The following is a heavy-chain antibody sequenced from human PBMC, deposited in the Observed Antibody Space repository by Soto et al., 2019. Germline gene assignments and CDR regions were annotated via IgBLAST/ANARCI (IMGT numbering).Heavy chain of an antibody. J-gene: IGHJ4*02. CDR2: ISSSSSYI. CDR3: ARGSPLVFLGKTVAGNYYFDY. Sequence: GGSLRLSCAASGFTFSSYSMNWVRQAPGKGLEWVSSISSSSSYIYYADSVKGRFTISRDNAKNSLYLQMNSLRAEDTAVYYCARGSPLVFLGKTVAGNYYFDYWGQGTLVTVSS. D-gene: IGHD6-19*01. V-gene: IGHV3-21*01. CDR1: GFTFSSYS.